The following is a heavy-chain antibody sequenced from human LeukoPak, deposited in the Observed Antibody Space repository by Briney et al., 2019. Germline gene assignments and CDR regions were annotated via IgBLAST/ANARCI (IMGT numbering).Heavy chain of an antibody. D-gene: IGHD3-9*01. CDR3: AREDDVLADNAFDI. CDR1: GGPISSRSCY. Sequence: SETLSLTCAVSGGPISSRSCYWGWLRQPPGKGLEWIGSIYYTGSTYHNPSLKSRVTMSVDTSMNQFSLKLNSVTAADTAVYYCAREDDVLADNAFDIWGQGTMTVSS. V-gene: IGHV4-39*07. J-gene: IGHJ3*02. CDR2: IYYTGST.